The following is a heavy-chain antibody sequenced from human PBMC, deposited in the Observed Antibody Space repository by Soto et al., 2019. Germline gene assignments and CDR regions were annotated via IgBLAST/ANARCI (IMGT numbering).Heavy chain of an antibody. Sequence: EVQLVESGGGLVQPGGSLRLSCVASGFSSSNYWMTWVRQAPGKGLEWVAKIKQDGSEKYYVDSVKGRFTISRDNRENALYLKLRSMRAEDPAVYSCATLLLVTGDFDSWGQGTLVTVSS. J-gene: IGHJ4*02. CDR1: GFSSSNYW. CDR2: IKQDGSEK. V-gene: IGHV3-7*01. D-gene: IGHD2-8*02. CDR3: ATLLLVTGDFDS.